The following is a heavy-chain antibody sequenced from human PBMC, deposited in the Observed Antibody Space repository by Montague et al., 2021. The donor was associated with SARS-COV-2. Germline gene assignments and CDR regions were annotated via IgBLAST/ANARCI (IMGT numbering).Heavy chain of an antibody. V-gene: IGHV4-39*01. CDR2: IYYSGST. D-gene: IGHD4-11*01. Sequence: SETLSLTCTVSGGSISSSSYYWGWIRQPPGKGLEWIGSIYYSGSTYYNPSLKSRVTISVDTSKNQFSLKLSSVTAADTAVYYCGRHASYDYSKDLYYYYYGMDVWGQGTTVTVSS. J-gene: IGHJ6*02. CDR1: GGSISSSSYY. CDR3: GRHASYDYSKDLYYYYYGMDV.